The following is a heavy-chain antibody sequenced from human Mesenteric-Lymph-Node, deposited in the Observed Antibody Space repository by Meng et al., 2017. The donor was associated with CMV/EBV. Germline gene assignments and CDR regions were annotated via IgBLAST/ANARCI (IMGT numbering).Heavy chain of an antibody. J-gene: IGHJ4*02. CDR1: GGSFSGYY. D-gene: IGHD4-23*01. CDR2: INHSGST. Sequence: QGQPQQWGAGPLKPSETLSPTCAVYGGSFSGYYWSWIRQPPGKGLEWIGEINHSGSTNYNPSLKSRVTISVDTSKNQFSLKLSSVTAADTAVYYCARHQRWLKSEGGFNYWGQGTLVTVSS. V-gene: IGHV4-34*01. CDR3: ARHQRWLKSEGGFNY.